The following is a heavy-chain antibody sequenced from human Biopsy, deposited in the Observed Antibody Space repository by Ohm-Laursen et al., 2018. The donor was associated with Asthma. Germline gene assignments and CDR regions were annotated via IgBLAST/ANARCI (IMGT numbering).Heavy chain of an antibody. CDR3: ARCQVGYSSGWSLLLKKIYYSGMDV. V-gene: IGHV1-69*13. J-gene: IGHJ6*02. Sequence: SVKVSCKAPGGTLSNFAISWVRQAPGQGLEWLGGIMTAFGTTNYAQKFQGRVTITADESTSTAYMEVTSLRSEGTAIYYCARCQVGYSSGWSLLLKKIYYSGMDVWGQGTAVTVSS. D-gene: IGHD6-19*01. CDR1: GGTLSNFA. CDR2: IMTAFGTT.